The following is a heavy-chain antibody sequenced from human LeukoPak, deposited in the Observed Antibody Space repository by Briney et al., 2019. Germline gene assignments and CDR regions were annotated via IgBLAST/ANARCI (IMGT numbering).Heavy chain of an antibody. CDR3: ARNRLN. Sequence: SLTVSLTYAVSGYLISSGYYLGWIRHPPGKGLEWIGRIYHSESTYYNPSLKSRVTISVDTSKNQFSLKLSTVTAADTAVYDCARNRLNWGQGTLVTVSS. J-gene: IGHJ4*02. V-gene: IGHV4-38-2*01. CDR2: IYHSEST. CDR1: GYLISSGYY. D-gene: IGHD2/OR15-2a*01.